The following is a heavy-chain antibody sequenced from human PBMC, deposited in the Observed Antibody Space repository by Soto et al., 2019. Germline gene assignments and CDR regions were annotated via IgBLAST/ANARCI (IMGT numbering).Heavy chain of an antibody. Sequence: QVQLVQSGAEEKKPGDSLNVSCKASGYTFTSYVMHWVRQAPGQRLEWMGWIHAGNGNTKYSQKFQGRVTITRDTSASTAYMELSSLRSEDTAVYYCASEAIAAAAVYGMDVWGQGTTVTVSS. V-gene: IGHV1-3*05. CDR3: ASEAIAAAAVYGMDV. CDR2: IHAGNGNT. CDR1: GYTFTSYV. J-gene: IGHJ6*02. D-gene: IGHD6-13*01.